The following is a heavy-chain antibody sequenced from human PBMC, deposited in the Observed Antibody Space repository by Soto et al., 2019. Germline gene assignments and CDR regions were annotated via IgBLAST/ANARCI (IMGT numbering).Heavy chain of an antibody. CDR1: GFTFSSYS. J-gene: IGHJ3*02. CDR3: ARNQYCSSTSCYAAFDI. D-gene: IGHD2-2*01. V-gene: IGHV3-48*04. Sequence: GGSLRLSCAASGFTFSSYSMNWVRQAPGKGLEWVSYISSSSSTIYYADSVKGRFTISRDNAKNSLYLQMNSLRAEDTAVYYCARNQYCSSTSCYAAFDIWGQGTMVTVSS. CDR2: ISSSSSTI.